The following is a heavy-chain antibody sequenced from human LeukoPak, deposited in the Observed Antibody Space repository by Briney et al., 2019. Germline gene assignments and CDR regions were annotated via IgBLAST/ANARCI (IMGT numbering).Heavy chain of an antibody. Sequence: GGSLRLSCAASGFTFSSYSMNWVRQAPGKGLEWVSAISGSGGSTYYADSVKGRFAISRDNSKNTLYLQMNSLRAEDTAVYYCAKEGPYYDFWSGYPVFDYWGQGTLVTVSS. D-gene: IGHD3-3*01. CDR1: GFTFSSYS. CDR3: AKEGPYYDFWSGYPVFDY. CDR2: ISGSGGST. V-gene: IGHV3-23*01. J-gene: IGHJ4*02.